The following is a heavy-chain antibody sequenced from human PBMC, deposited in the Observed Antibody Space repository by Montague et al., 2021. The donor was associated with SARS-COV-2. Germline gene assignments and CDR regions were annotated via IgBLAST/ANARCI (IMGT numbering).Heavy chain of an antibody. Sequence: SETLSLTCTVSGGSISSYYWSWIRQPPGKGLEWIGYIYYSGSTNYNPSLKSRVTISVDTSKNQFSLKLSSVTAADTAVYYCARHTSELITMVQGFAIWGQGTMVTVSS. CDR2: IYYSGST. J-gene: IGHJ3*02. CDR3: ARHTSELITMVQGFAI. V-gene: IGHV4-59*08. CDR1: GGSISSYY. D-gene: IGHD3-10*01.